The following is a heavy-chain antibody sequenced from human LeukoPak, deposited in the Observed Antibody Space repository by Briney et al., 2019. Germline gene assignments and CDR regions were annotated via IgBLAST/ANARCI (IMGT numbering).Heavy chain of an antibody. CDR2: VSGSGTST. D-gene: IGHD3-10*01. CDR3: AKDKYGSGSYGMDV. CDR1: GFTFNSYG. V-gene: IGHV3-23*01. J-gene: IGHJ6*02. Sequence: GGSLRLSCAASGFTFNSYGMSWVRQAPGKGLEWVSVVSGSGTSTYYADSVKGRFTISRDNSKNTLSLQMNSPRAEDTAVYYCAKDKYGSGSYGMDVWGQGTTVTVSS.